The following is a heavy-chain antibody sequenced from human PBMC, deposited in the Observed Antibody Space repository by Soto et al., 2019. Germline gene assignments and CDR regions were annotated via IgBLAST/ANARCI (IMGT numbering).Heavy chain of an antibody. D-gene: IGHD2-8*01. CDR3: ARDRRNFGVPFDT. CDR1: GASITRSNG. Sequence: QVQRQESGPGLVKPSWTLSLPCDVFGASITRSNGWSWVRQSPGGGREWIGEVFHGGSPNYNPSLESRVSVSVDKSNNQFSLILTSLTAADAAVYYCARDRRNFGVPFDTWCQGIRVTVSS. V-gene: IGHV4-4*02. J-gene: IGHJ4*02. CDR2: VFHGGSP.